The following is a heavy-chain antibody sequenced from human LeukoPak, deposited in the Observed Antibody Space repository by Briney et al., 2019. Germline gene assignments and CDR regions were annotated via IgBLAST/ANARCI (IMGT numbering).Heavy chain of an antibody. J-gene: IGHJ3*02. Sequence: GGSLRLSCAASGFIFSSYEMNWVRQTPGKGLEWVSYISHNGSAKYYADSVKGRFTISRDNPKNSLYLQMNSLRVEDTAIYYCARQRPDDAFDIWGRGTMVTVSS. CDR3: ARQRPDDAFDI. CDR1: GFIFSSYE. CDR2: ISHNGSAK. D-gene: IGHD1-14*01. V-gene: IGHV3-48*03.